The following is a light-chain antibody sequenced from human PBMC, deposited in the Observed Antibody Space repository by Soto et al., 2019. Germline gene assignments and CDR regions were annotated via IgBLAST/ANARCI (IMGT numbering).Light chain of an antibody. Sequence: DLQMTQSPSSLSASVGDRVTITCRASQSIDNYLNWYQQKPGKAPNLLIYAASTLLSGVPSRFSGRGSGTHFTLTISSLQPEDFATYYCPQSYSSPETFGQGTKVEIK. CDR2: AAS. J-gene: IGKJ1*01. CDR3: PQSYSSPET. CDR1: QSIDNY. V-gene: IGKV1-39*01.